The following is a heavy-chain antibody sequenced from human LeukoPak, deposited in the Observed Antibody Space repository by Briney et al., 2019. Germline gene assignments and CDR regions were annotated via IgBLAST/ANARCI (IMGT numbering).Heavy chain of an antibody. J-gene: IGHJ6*02. V-gene: IGHV1-18*01. CDR2: ISAYNGNT. Sequence: ASVKVSCKASGYTFTSYGISWVRQAPGQGLEWMGWISAYNGNTNHAQKLQGRVTMTTDTSTSTAYMELRSLRSDDTAVYYCARDRGGSDCSSTSCYVTTYYYGMDVWGQGTTVTVSS. CDR3: ARDRGGSDCSSTSCYVTTYYYGMDV. CDR1: GYTFTSYG. D-gene: IGHD2-2*01.